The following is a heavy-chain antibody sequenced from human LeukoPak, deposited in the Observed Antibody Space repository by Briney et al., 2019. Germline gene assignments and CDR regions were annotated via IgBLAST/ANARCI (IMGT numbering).Heavy chain of an antibody. J-gene: IGHJ5*02. CDR2: ISAYNGNT. CDR3: AMGTVTTSWFDP. D-gene: IGHD4-11*01. V-gene: IGHV1-18*01. Sequence: RASVKASCKASGYTFTSYGISWVRQAPGQGLEWMGWISAYNGNTNYAQKLQGRVTMTTDTSTSTAYMELRSLRSDDTAVYYCAMGTVTTSWFDPWGQGTLVTVSS. CDR1: GYTFTSYG.